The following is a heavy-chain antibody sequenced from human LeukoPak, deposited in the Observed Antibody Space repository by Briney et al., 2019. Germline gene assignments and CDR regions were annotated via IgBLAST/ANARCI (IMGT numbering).Heavy chain of an antibody. CDR3: ARDSGDRTVDY. CDR2: IKTDGSEK. D-gene: IGHD3-10*01. Sequence: GGCLRLSCAASGFTFSSYWMSWVRQDPGKGLEWVANIKTDGSEKYYVDSVKGRFTISRDNAKNSLYLQMNSLRAEDTAVYYCARDSGDRTVDYWGQGTLVTVSS. CDR1: GFTFSSYW. J-gene: IGHJ4*02. V-gene: IGHV3-7*01.